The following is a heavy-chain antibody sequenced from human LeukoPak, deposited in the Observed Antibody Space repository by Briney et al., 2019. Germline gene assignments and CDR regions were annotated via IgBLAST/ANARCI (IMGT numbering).Heavy chain of an antibody. CDR2: IYYSGST. Sequence: PSETLSLTCTVSGGSISSYYWSWIRQPPGKGLEWIGYIYYSGSTNYNPSLKSRVTISVDTSKNQFSLKLSSATAADTAVNYCARVLLGWFDPWGQGTLVTVSS. V-gene: IGHV4-59*01. D-gene: IGHD7-27*01. J-gene: IGHJ5*02. CDR1: GGSISSYY. CDR3: ARVLLGWFDP.